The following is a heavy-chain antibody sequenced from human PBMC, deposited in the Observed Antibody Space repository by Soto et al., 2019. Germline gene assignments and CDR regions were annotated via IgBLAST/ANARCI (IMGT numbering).Heavy chain of an antibody. CDR2: IYSGGST. CDR1: GSTVSSNC. D-gene: IGHD3-9*01. Sequence: GGSLRLSCAASGSTVSSNCMIWVRQAPGKGLEWVSVIYSGGSTYYADSVKGRFTISRDNSKSTLYLQMNSLRAEDTAVYYCARVATYYDILTGFSYNWFDPWGQGT. J-gene: IGHJ5*02. V-gene: IGHV3-66*01. CDR3: ARVATYYDILTGFSYNWFDP.